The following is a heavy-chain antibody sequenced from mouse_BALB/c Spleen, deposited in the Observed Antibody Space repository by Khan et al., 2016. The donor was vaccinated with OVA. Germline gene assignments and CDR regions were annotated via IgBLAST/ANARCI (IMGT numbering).Heavy chain of an antibody. CDR2: IWRGGST. J-gene: IGHJ4*01. V-gene: IGHV2-5*01. D-gene: IGHD1-1*01. CDR3: AKKITTVDYYAMDY. Sequence: QVQLKQSGPGLVQPSQSLSITCTVSGFSLTSYGVHWVRQSPGKGLEWLGVIWRGGSTDYNAAFMSRLSITKDNSKSQVFFNMNRLQADDTAIYYCAKKITTVDYYAMDYWGQGTSVTGSS. CDR1: GFSLTSYG.